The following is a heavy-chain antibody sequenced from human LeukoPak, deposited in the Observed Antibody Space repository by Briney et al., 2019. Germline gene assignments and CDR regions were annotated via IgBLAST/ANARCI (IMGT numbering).Heavy chain of an antibody. Sequence: GGPLNPPCPPSGSTLSSKSMNWFRQPPGKGLDWASSISSSSSYIYYADSVKGRFTISRDNAKNSLYLQMNSLRAEDTAVYYCARGFTYSSSSPWFDPWGQGTLVTVSS. CDR3: ARGFTYSSSSPWFDP. CDR1: GSTLSSKS. D-gene: IGHD6-6*01. CDR2: ISSSSSYI. J-gene: IGHJ5*02. V-gene: IGHV3-21*01.